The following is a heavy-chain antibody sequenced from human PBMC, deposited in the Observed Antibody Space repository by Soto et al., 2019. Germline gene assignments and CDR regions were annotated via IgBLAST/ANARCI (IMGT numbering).Heavy chain of an antibody. Sequence: GGSLRLSCAASGFTFSDYYMSWIRQAPGKGLEWISSISSSGTTIYYADSVKGRFTISRDNAKNSLYLQMNSLRAEDSAVYYCGRGRYVTWHWGQGTLVTVSS. CDR3: GRGRYVTWH. V-gene: IGHV3-11*01. CDR2: ISSSGTTI. D-gene: IGHD2-21*02. CDR1: GFTFSDYY. J-gene: IGHJ4*02.